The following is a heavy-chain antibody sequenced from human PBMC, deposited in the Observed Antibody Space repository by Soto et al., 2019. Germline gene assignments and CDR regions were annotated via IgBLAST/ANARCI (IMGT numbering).Heavy chain of an antibody. V-gene: IGHV4-39*01. CDR2: IYYSGST. Sequence: SETLSLTCTVSGGSISSSSYYWGWIRQPPGKGLEWIGSIYYSGSTYYNPSLKSRVTISVDTSKNQFSLKLSSVTAADTAVYYCARQCGGDCYQNDAFDIWGQGTVVTVSS. J-gene: IGHJ3*02. CDR1: GGSISSSSYY. D-gene: IGHD2-21*02. CDR3: ARQCGGDCYQNDAFDI.